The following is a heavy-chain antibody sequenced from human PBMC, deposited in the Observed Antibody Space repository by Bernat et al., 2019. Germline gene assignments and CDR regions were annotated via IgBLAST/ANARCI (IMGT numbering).Heavy chain of an antibody. V-gene: IGHV3-74*01. CDR1: GFIFNNYW. J-gene: IGHJ1*01. CDR3: VRASGPGISYKYFLP. D-gene: IGHD3-10*01. CDR2: INSDGTST. Sequence: EVELEESGGRLVQAGGSLRLSCVGSGFIFNNYWMHWVRQTPGRGLMWVARINSDGTSTNYADAVKGRCTISRDNAKNTRYLPMNSLRDDDTAVYFCVRASGPGISYKYFLPWGQGPLVPVS.